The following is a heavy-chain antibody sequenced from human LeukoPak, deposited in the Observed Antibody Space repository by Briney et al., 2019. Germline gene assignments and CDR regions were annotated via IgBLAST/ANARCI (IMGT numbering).Heavy chain of an antibody. Sequence: PGGSLRLSCAASGFTFSSYSMNWVRQAPGKGLEWVSYISSSSSTIYYADSVKGRFTIFRDNAKNSLYLQMNSLRDEDTAVYYCARDYYDFWSDSTLDYWGQGTLVTVSS. CDR1: GFTFSSYS. J-gene: IGHJ4*02. CDR3: ARDYYDFWSDSTLDY. D-gene: IGHD3-3*01. V-gene: IGHV3-48*02. CDR2: ISSSSSTI.